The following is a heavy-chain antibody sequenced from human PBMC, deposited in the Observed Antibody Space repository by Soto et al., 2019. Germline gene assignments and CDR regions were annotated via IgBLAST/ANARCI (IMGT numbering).Heavy chain of an antibody. Sequence: QLQLQESGSGLVKPSQTLSLTCAVSGGSISSGGYSWSWIRQPPGKGLEWIGYIYHSGSTYYNPSPKSXATXPVDRSKNQISLKLSSVTAADAAVYYCATGMTTVPTFDYWAREPWSPSPQ. D-gene: IGHD4-17*01. CDR3: ATGMTTVPTFDY. V-gene: IGHV4-30-2*01. CDR1: GGSISSGGYS. CDR2: IYHSGST. J-gene: IGHJ4*02.